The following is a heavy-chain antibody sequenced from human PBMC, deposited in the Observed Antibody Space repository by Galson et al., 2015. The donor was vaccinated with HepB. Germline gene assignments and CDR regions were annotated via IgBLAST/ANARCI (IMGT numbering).Heavy chain of an antibody. V-gene: IGHV3-21*01. J-gene: IGHJ6*02. Sequence: SLRLSCAASGFLFNGYAMNWVRQAPGKGLEWVSAISGSGNYTYYIDSVKGRFTVSRDNAKNSLYLQMNGLRAEDTAIYFCARRGYSYGAQSNYFYFGLDVWGQGTTVTVSS. CDR3: ARRGYSYGAQSNYFYFGLDV. D-gene: IGHD5-18*01. CDR2: ISGSGNYT. CDR1: GFLFNGYA.